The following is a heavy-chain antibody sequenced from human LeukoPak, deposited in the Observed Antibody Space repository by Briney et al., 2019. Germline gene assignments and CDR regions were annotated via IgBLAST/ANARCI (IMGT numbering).Heavy chain of an antibody. CDR1: GFTFSSYA. CDR3: ARVDWYYYYMDV. CDR2: ISYDGCNK. Sequence: GGSLRLSCAASGFTFSSYAMHWVRQAPGKGLEWVAVISYDGCNKYYADSVKGRFTISRDNSKNTLYLQMNSLRAEDTAVYYCARVDWYYYYMDVWGKGTTVTVSS. J-gene: IGHJ6*03. D-gene: IGHD3-9*01. V-gene: IGHV3-30*04.